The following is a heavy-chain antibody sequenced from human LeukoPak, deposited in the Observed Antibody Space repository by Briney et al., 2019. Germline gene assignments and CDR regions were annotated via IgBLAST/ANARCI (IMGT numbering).Heavy chain of an antibody. J-gene: IGHJ4*02. CDR2: INTNTGNA. CDR3: AKNGLGAVVKPD. CDR1: GYTFTSYA. Sequence: ASVKVSCKASGYTFTSYAMNWVRQTPGQGLERMGLINTNTGNATYAHGFTGRIVFSFDTSVSTAYLKISSLKAEDSAVYYCAKNGLGAVVKPDCGQGTLVTVYS. V-gene: IGHV7-4-1*02. D-gene: IGHD3-22*01.